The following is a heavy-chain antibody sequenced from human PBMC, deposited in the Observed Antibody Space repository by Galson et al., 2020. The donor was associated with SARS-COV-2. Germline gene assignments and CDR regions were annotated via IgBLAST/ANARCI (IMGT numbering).Heavy chain of an antibody. CDR3: ARNWGYVAGE. V-gene: IGHV1-18*01. CDR1: NCTFSNYG. Sequence: ASVKVSCKAFNCTFSNYGVSWVRQAPGQGLEWVGWISAYNGKKSFAQKLQGRLTMTTDTSTKTAYMELRSLRSDDTAVYYCARNWGYVAGEWGQGTLVSVSS. J-gene: IGHJ4*02. CDR2: ISAYNGKK. D-gene: IGHD6-19*01.